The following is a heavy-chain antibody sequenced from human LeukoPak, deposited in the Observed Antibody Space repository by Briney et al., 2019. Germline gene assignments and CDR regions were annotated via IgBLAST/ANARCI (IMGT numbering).Heavy chain of an antibody. CDR3: AKGGHYSCFDP. CDR1: GFTFISSG. V-gene: IGHV3-23*01. Sequence: GGSLRLSCAASGFTFISSGMSWVRQAPGKGLEWVSTISGFGENTYYADSVKGRFTISRDNFKSALFLQMNSLRAEDTAVYYCAKGGHYSCFDPWGQGTLVIVSS. CDR2: ISGFGENT. J-gene: IGHJ5*02. D-gene: IGHD1-26*01.